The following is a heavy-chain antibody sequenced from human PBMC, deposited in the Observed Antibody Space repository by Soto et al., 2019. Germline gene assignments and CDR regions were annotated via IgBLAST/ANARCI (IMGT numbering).Heavy chain of an antibody. CDR2: INPKSGGT. D-gene: IGHD2-8*01. CDR3: ARGDSTDCSNGVCSFFYNHDMDV. CDR1: GYSFTDYH. Sequence: ASVKVSCKASGYSFTDYHIHWVRQAPGQGLEWLGRINPKSGGTSTAQKFQGWVTMTTDTSISAASMELTRLTSDDTAIYYCARGDSTDCSNGVCSFFYNHDMDVWGQGTTVTVSS. J-gene: IGHJ6*02. V-gene: IGHV1-2*04.